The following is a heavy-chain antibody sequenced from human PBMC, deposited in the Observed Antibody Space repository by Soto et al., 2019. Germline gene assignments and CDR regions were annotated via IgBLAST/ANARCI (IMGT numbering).Heavy chain of an antibody. CDR2: IKSKTDGGTT. D-gene: IGHD6-19*01. Sequence: EVQLVESGGGLVKPGGSLRLSCAASGFTFSNARMNWVRQAPGKGLEWVGRIKSKTDGGTTDYAAPVKGRFTISRDDSKNTLYLQMNSLKTEDTAVYYCTTIAGAAVAYGMDVWGQGTTVTVSS. J-gene: IGHJ6*02. CDR1: GFTFSNAR. CDR3: TTIAGAAVAYGMDV. V-gene: IGHV3-15*07.